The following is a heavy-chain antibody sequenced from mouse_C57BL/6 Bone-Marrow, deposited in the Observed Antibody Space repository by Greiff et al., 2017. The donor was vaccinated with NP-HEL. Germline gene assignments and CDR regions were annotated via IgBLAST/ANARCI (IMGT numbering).Heavy chain of an antibody. CDR2: IWSGGST. Sequence: QVQLQQSGPGLVQPSQSLSITCTVSGFSLTSYGVHWVRQSPGKGLEWLGVIWSGGSTDYNAAFISRLSISKDNSKSHVFFKMNSLQADDTAIYYCASYYYGSKYYYAMDYWGQGTSVTVSS. D-gene: IGHD1-1*01. V-gene: IGHV2-2*01. J-gene: IGHJ4*01. CDR3: ASYYYGSKYYYAMDY. CDR1: GFSLTSYG.